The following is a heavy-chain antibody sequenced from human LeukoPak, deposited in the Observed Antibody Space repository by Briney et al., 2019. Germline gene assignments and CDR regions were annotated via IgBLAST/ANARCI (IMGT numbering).Heavy chain of an antibody. V-gene: IGHV1-69*04. CDR1: GCTFSSYA. Sequence: SVKVSCKASGCTFSSYAISWVRQAPGQGLEWMGRIIPILGIANYAQKFQGRVTITADKSTSTAYMELSSLRSEDTAVYYCARGPKQWLVPDYWGQGTLVTVSS. J-gene: IGHJ4*02. D-gene: IGHD6-19*01. CDR3: ARGPKQWLVPDY. CDR2: IIPILGIA.